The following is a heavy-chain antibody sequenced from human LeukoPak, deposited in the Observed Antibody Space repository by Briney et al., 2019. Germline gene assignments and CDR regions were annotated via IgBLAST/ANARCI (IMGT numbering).Heavy chain of an antibody. D-gene: IGHD2-2*01. J-gene: IGHJ4*02. Sequence: SETLSLTCTVSGGSISSYYWSWIRQPPGKGLEWIGYIYYSGSTNYNPTLKSRVTISVDTSKNQFSLKLSSVTAADTAVYYCARSGTIPRWGQGTLVTVSS. V-gene: IGHV4-59*01. CDR2: IYYSGST. CDR3: ARSGTIPR. CDR1: GGSISSYY.